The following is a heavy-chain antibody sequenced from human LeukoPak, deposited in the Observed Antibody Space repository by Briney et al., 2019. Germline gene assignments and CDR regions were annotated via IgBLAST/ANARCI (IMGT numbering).Heavy chain of an antibody. Sequence: ASVKVSCKASGYTFTGYYVHWVRQAPGQGLEWMGWINPNSGGTNYAQKFQGRVTMTRDTSISTAYMELSRLRSDDTAVYYCARDRSSVGEGIFDPWGQGTLVTVSS. J-gene: IGHJ5*02. V-gene: IGHV1-2*02. D-gene: IGHD3-10*01. CDR3: ARDRSSVGEGIFDP. CDR1: GYTFTGYY. CDR2: INPNSGGT.